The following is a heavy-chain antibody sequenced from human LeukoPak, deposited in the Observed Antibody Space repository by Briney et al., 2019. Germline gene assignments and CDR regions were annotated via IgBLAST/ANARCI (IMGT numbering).Heavy chain of an antibody. CDR2: INPNSGGT. Sequence: ASVKVSCKTSGYTFLRYYIHFVRQAPGQGLEWMGWINPNSGGTNYAQKFQGRVTMTRDTSISTAYMELSRLRSDDTAVYYCARDGWSQMYYFDYWGQGTLVTVSS. J-gene: IGHJ4*02. V-gene: IGHV1-2*02. CDR3: ARDGWSQMYYFDY. CDR1: GYTFLRYY. D-gene: IGHD6-19*01.